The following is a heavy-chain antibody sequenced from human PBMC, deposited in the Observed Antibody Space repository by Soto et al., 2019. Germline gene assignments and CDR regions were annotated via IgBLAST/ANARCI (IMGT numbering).Heavy chain of an antibody. D-gene: IGHD6-13*01. CDR3: ARIAQQLALAY. Sequence: QVTLKESGPVLVKPTETLTLTCTVSGFSLSTARMGVSWIRQPPGKALEWLANIFSSDEKSYSTSLKSSLSLSKDTSNSQVVLTMTNMDPEDTATYYCARIAQQLALAYWGQGTLVTVSS. CDR1: GFSLSTARMG. CDR2: IFSSDEK. J-gene: IGHJ4*02. V-gene: IGHV2-26*01.